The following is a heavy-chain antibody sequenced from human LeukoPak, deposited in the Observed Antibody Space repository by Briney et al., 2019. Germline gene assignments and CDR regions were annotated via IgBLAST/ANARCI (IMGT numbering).Heavy chain of an antibody. D-gene: IGHD3-9*01. CDR1: GSTFSSYW. J-gene: IGHJ4*02. CDR3: ARAYLLSYFDY. CDR2: IKQDGSEK. Sequence: GGSLRLSCAASGSTFSSYWMSWVRQAPGKGLEWVANIKQDGSEKYYVDSVKGRFTISRDNAKNSLYLQMNSLRAEDTAVYYCARAYLLSYFDYWAREPWSPSP. V-gene: IGHV3-7*01.